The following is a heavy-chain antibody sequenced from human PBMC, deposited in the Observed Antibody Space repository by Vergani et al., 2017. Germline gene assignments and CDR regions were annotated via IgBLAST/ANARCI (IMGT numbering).Heavy chain of an antibody. CDR2: ISSSSSYI. CDR3: ATPWVGATRGLSDY. J-gene: IGHJ4*02. Sequence: EVQLVESGGGLVKPGGSLRLSCAASGFTFSSYSMNWVRQAPGKGLEWVSSISSSSSYIYYADSVKGRFTISRDNAKNSLYLQMNSLRAEGTAVYYCATPWVGATRGLSDYWGQGTLVTVSS. CDR1: GFTFSSYS. D-gene: IGHD1-26*01. V-gene: IGHV3-21*01.